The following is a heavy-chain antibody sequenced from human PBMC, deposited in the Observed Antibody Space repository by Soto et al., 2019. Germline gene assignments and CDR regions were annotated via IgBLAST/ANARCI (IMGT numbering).Heavy chain of an antibody. CDR2: INHSGST. Sequence: QVQLQQWGAGLLKPSETLSLTCAVYGGSFSGYYWSWIRQPPGKGLEWIGEINHSGSTNYNPSLKSRVTISVDTSKNQFSLKLSSVAAADTAVYYCARGGNYYGMDVWGQGTTVTVSS. CDR3: ARGGNYYGMDV. J-gene: IGHJ6*02. CDR1: GGSFSGYY. V-gene: IGHV4-34*01.